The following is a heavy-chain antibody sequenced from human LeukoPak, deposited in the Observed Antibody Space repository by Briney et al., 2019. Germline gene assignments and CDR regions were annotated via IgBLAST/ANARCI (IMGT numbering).Heavy chain of an antibody. J-gene: IGHJ4*02. CDR3: TTDFRSGYGDYPD. CDR1: GFTFSNAW. Sequence: GGSLRLSCAASGFTFSNAWMSWVRQAPGKGLEWVGRIKNKTDGGTTDYAAPVKGRFTISRDDSKNTLYLQMNSLKTEDTAVYYCTTDFRSGYGDYPDWGQGTLVTVSS. CDR2: IKNKTDGGTT. D-gene: IGHD4-17*01. V-gene: IGHV3-15*01.